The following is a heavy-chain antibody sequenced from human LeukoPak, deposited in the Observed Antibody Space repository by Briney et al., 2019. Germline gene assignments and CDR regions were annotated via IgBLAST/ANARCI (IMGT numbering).Heavy chain of an antibody. V-gene: IGHV4-4*07. CDR3: AGNYYGSGSYYSEDRY. J-gene: IGHJ4*01. D-gene: IGHD3-10*01. Sequence: SETLSLTCSVSGGSISSYYWSWIRQPAGKGLEWIGRIYTSGATNYNPSLKSRVTISLNTSKNQFSLKLSSVTAADTAVYYCAGNYYGSGSYYSEDRYWGHGTLVTVSS. CDR2: IYTSGAT. CDR1: GGSISSYY.